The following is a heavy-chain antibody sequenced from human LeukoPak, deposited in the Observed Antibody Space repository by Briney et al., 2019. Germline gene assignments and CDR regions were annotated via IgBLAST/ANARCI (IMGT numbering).Heavy chain of an antibody. CDR3: AGGPYYYESSGYKAPSTY. CDR1: VYTLTVYY. CDR2: INPKSGGT. D-gene: IGHD3-22*01. V-gene: IGHV1-2*02. Sequence: ACVKVSCESSVYTLTVYYIHGVPEAPGQGVECMGGINPKSGGTNYGEKFQGRVPMTRDTTISTAYLELSGLRADDTAVYYCAGGPYYYESSGYKAPSTYWGQGTLVTVSS. J-gene: IGHJ4*02.